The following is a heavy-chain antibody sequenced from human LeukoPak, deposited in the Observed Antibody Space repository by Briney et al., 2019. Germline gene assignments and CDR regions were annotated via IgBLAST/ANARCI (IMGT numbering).Heavy chain of an antibody. CDR1: GGPFSGYY. D-gene: IGHD5-18*01. CDR2: INHSGST. V-gene: IGHV4-34*01. CDR3: ARGFGYSYGSRYYYYGMDV. J-gene: IGHJ6*04. Sequence: SETLSLTCAVYGGPFSGYYWSWIREPPGKGLEWIGEINHSGSTNYNPSLKSRVTISVDTSKNQFSLKLSSVTAADTAVYYCARGFGYSYGSRYYYYGMDVWGKGTTVTVSS.